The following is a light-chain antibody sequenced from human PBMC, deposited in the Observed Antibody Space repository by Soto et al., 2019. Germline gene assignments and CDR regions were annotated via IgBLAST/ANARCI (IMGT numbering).Light chain of an antibody. CDR3: QSYDSSLSGSV. CDR2: GNS. CDR1: SSDIGAGYD. Sequence: QDVVTQPPSVSGAPGQRVTISCTGSSSDIGAGYDVHWYQQLPGTAPKLLIYGNSNRPSGVPDRFSGSKSGTSASLAITGLQAEDEADYYCQSYDSSLSGSVFGGGTKLTAL. V-gene: IGLV1-40*01. J-gene: IGLJ3*02.